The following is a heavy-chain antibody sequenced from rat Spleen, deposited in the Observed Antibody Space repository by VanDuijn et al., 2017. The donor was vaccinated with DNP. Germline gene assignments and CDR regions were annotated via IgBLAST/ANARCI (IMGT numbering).Heavy chain of an antibody. J-gene: IGHJ4*01. CDR2: IWNIGGA. D-gene: IGHD4-3*01. Sequence: QVQLKESGPGLVQPSQTLSLTCTVAGFSLTSYNVHWVRQPPGKGLEWMGVIWNIGGARYNSTLKSRLSFSKATTKSQVFLKLNRLQTEDTATYYCARDLISRDTTSAMDAWGQGTSVTVSS. CDR1: GFSLTSYN. V-gene: IGHV2-41*01. CDR3: ARDLISRDTTSAMDA.